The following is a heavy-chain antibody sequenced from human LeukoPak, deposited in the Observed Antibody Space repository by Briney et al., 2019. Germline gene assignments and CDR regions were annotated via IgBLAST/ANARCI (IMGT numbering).Heavy chain of an antibody. J-gene: IGHJ5*02. Sequence: GGSLRLSCAASGFTFSSYAVSWVRQAQGKGRGGVSAISGSGGSTYYADSVKGRFTISRDNSKNTLYLQMNSLRAEDTAVYYCAKYRSIAGKGWFDPWGQGTLVTVSS. CDR3: AKYRSIAGKGWFDP. D-gene: IGHD6-13*01. V-gene: IGHV3-23*01. CDR2: ISGSGGST. CDR1: GFTFSSYA.